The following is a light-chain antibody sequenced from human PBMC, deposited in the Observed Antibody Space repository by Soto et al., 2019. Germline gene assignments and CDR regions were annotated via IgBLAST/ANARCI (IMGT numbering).Light chain of an antibody. CDR3: QHRSSWPVT. CDR2: DSS. J-gene: IGKJ5*01. CDR1: QSVQSY. V-gene: IGKV3-11*01. Sequence: EVVLTQSPVTLSLSPGERATLSCRASQSVQSYLAWYQQKPGQAPRLLIYDSSNRATGVPARFSGSGSGTHFTLTISTLEPEDFAVYYCQHRSSWPVTFGQGTRLEIK.